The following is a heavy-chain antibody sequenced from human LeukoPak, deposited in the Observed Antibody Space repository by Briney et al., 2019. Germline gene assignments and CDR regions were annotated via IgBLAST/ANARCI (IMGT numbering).Heavy chain of an antibody. V-gene: IGHV1-69*01. CDR2: IIPIFGTA. D-gene: IGHD5-18*01. J-gene: IGHJ6*03. CDR1: GGTFSSYA. Sequence: SVKVSCKASGGTFSSYAISWVRQAPGQGLEWMGGIIPIFGTANYAQKFQGRVTITAAQSTRTAYMALSSLRSEDTAVYYCARDLVSGVDPGYMDVWGKGTTVTVSS. CDR3: ARDLVSGVDPGYMDV.